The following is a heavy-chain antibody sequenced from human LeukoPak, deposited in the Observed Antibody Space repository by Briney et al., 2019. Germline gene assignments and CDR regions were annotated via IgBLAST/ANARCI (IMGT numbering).Heavy chain of an antibody. CDR3: VGEAPGY. J-gene: IGHJ4*02. V-gene: IGHV3-7*01. CDR2: IKEDGTVK. CDR1: GFSFSSYW. D-gene: IGHD2-2*01. Sequence: PGGSLRLSCAASGFSFSSYWMTWIRQSPEKGLEWVGHIKEDGTVKYYVDSVKGRFTISRDNAKNSVYLQMNDVRVEDTAVYYCVGEAPGYWGQGALVTVSS.